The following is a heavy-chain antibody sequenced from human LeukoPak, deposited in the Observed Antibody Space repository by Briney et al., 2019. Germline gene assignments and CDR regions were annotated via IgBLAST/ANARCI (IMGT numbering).Heavy chain of an antibody. CDR2: ISGSGGST. CDR3: AKDPFDWHLQDAFDI. CDR1: GFTFSSYA. D-gene: IGHD3-9*01. Sequence: PGGSLRLPCAASGFTFSSYAMSWVRQAPGKGLEWVSAISGSGGSTYYADSVKGRFTISRDNSKNTLYLQMNSLRAEDTAVYYCAKDPFDWHLQDAFDIWGQGTMVTVSS. V-gene: IGHV3-23*01. J-gene: IGHJ3*02.